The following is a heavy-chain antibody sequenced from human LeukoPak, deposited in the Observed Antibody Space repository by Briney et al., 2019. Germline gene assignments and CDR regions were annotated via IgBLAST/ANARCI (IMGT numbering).Heavy chain of an antibody. D-gene: IGHD1-1*01. CDR3: ARDGTMTSADY. Sequence: SVKVSCKASGYAFIGYYMHWVRQAPGQGLEWMARIIPALGTVNYAQKFQGRVTITADESTTTAYMELSSLRFDDTAVYYCARDGTMTSADYWGQGTLVTVSS. CDR1: GYAFIGYY. CDR2: IIPALGTV. V-gene: IGHV1-69*11. J-gene: IGHJ4*02.